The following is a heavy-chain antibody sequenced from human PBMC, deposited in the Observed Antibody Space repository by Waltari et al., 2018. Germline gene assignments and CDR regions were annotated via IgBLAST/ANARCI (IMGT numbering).Heavy chain of an antibody. CDR3: ATGGWGFYLGY. Sequence: EVQLVESGGGLVKPGGSLRLSCAASGFSFSDYSMNWVRKAPGRGLEWVSSISSNGAYTHYADSVKGRFTISRDNAKNSLFLQMNSLRAEDTAMYYCATGGWGFYLGYWGQGTVVTVSS. CDR2: ISSNGAYT. D-gene: IGHD7-27*01. V-gene: IGHV3-21*02. CDR1: GFSFSDYS. J-gene: IGHJ4*02.